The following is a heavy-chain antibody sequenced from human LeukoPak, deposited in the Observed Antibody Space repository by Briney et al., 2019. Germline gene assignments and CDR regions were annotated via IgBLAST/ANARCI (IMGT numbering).Heavy chain of an antibody. CDR3: ARFATDYYDSSGYLNY. CDR1: GGSISSYY. V-gene: IGHV4-4*09. D-gene: IGHD3-22*01. Sequence: PSETLSLTCTVSGGSISSYYWSWIRQPPGKGLEWIGYIYPSGSTYYNPSLKSRVTISVDRSKNQFSLKLSSVTAADTAVYYCARFATDYYDSSGYLNYWGQGTLVTVSS. J-gene: IGHJ4*02. CDR2: IYPSGST.